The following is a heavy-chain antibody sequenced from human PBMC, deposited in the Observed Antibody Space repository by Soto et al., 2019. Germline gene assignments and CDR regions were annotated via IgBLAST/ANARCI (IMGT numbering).Heavy chain of an antibody. Sequence: XGPTLTIPPHARTLTCTFSGFSLIASGMCVSWIRQPPGKALEWLALIDWDDDKYYSTSLKTGLTISKDTSKNQVVLTMTNMDPVDTATYYCARGTRYYYDSSGYYLRDAFDIWGQGTMVTVSS. CDR3: ARGTRYYYDSSGYYLRDAFDI. V-gene: IGHV2-70*01. D-gene: IGHD3-22*01. J-gene: IGHJ3*02. CDR1: GFSLIASGMC. CDR2: IDWDDDK.